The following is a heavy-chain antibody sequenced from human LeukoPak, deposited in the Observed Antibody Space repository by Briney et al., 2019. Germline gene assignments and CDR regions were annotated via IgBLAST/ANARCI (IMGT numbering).Heavy chain of an antibody. Sequence: PGGSLRLSCAASGFTFRSYTMNWVRQAPGKGLEWVSYISSSGSTIYSADSVKGRFTSSRDNAKNSLYLQMNSLRAEDTAVYYCARDLLQDYWGQGTLVTVSS. D-gene: IGHD1-1*01. CDR2: ISSSGSTI. V-gene: IGHV3-48*04. CDR3: ARDLLQDY. CDR1: GFTFRSYT. J-gene: IGHJ4*02.